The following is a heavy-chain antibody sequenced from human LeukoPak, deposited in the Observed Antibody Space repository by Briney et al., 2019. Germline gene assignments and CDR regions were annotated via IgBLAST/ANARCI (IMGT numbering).Heavy chain of an antibody. J-gene: IGHJ3*02. CDR1: GFTSSDHY. CDR3: ALVRGVAPPDAFDI. V-gene: IGHV3-72*01. CDR2: TRNKANSYTT. Sequence: GGSLRLSCAASGFTSSDHYMDWVRQAPGKGLEWVGRTRNKANSYTTEYAASVKGRFTISRDDSKNSLYLQMNSLKTEDTAVYYCALVRGVAPPDAFDIWGQGTMVTVSS. D-gene: IGHD3-10*01.